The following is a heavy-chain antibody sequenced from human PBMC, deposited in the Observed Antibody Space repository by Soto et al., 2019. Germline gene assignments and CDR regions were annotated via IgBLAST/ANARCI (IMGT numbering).Heavy chain of an antibody. D-gene: IGHD1-7*01. J-gene: IGHJ4*02. CDR3: AKDMEITGTPFDY. CDR1: GFTFSSYA. V-gene: IGHV3-23*01. Sequence: GGSLRLSCAASGFTFSSYAMSWARQAPGKGLEWVSAISGSGGSTYYADSVKGRFTISRDNSKNTLYLQMNSLRAEDTAVYYCAKDMEITGTPFDYWGQGTLVTVSS. CDR2: ISGSGGST.